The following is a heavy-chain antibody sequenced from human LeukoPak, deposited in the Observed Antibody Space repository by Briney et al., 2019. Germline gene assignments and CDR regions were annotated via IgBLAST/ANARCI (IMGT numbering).Heavy chain of an antibody. Sequence: ASVKVSCKASGGTFSSYAISWVRQAPGQGLEWMGGIIPIFGTANYAQKFQGRVTITADESTSTAYMELGSLRSEDTAVYYCARDRDDILTGYTRGHFDYWGQGTLVTVSS. CDR3: ARDRDDILTGYTRGHFDY. D-gene: IGHD3-9*01. V-gene: IGHV1-69*01. CDR2: IIPIFGTA. CDR1: GGTFSSYA. J-gene: IGHJ4*02.